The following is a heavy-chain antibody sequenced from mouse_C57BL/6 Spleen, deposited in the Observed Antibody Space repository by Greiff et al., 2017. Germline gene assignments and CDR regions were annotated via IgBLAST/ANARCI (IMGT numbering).Heavy chain of an antibody. Sequence: VKLQESGPELVKPGASVKISCKASGYAFSSSWMNWVKQRPGKGLEWIGRIYPGDGDTNYNGKFKGKATLTADKSSSTAYMQLSSLTSEDSAVYFCARLEGDGYPFAYWGQGTLVTVSA. CDR3: ARLEGDGYPFAY. CDR2: IYPGDGDT. J-gene: IGHJ3*01. D-gene: IGHD2-3*01. CDR1: GYAFSSSW. V-gene: IGHV1-82*01.